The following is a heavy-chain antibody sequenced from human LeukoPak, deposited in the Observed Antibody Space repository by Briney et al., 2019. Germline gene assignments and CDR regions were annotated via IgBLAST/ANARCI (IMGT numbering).Heavy chain of an antibody. V-gene: IGHV4-34*01. D-gene: IGHD6-13*01. CDR2: INHSGST. CDR1: GESFSGYN. CDR3: ARRVPRSWSHGV. J-gene: IGHJ6*02. Sequence: PSETLSLTCAVYGESFSGYNWNWIRQPPGKGLEWIGEINHSGSTNYNPSLKSRVTMSVDTSKNQFSLKLSSVTAADTAVYYCARRVPRSWSHGVWGQGTTVTVSS.